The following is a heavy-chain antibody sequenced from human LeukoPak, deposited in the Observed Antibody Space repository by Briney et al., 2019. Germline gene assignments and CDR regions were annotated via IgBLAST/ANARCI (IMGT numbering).Heavy chain of an antibody. V-gene: IGHV3-23*01. CDR1: GFTFSSYA. Sequence: GGSLRLSCAASGFTFSSYAMSWVRQAPGKGLEWVSAISGSGGSTYYADSVKGRFTISRDNAKNSLYLQMNSLRAEDTAVYYCERDKYCSGGSCYSADYWGQGTLVAVSS. CDR3: ERDKYCSGGSCYSADY. D-gene: IGHD2-15*01. CDR2: ISGSGGST. J-gene: IGHJ4*02.